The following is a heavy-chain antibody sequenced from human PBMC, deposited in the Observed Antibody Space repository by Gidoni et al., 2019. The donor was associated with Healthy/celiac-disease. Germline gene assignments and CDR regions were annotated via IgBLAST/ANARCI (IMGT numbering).Heavy chain of an antibody. D-gene: IGHD2-2*01. Sequence: EVQLVESGGGLVQPGGSLRLSCAASGFTFSSYWMSWVRQATGKGLEWVANIKQDGSEKYYVDSVKGRFTISRDNAKNSLYLQMNSLRAEDTAVYYCARGGTSPWFDPWGQGTLVTVSS. CDR1: GFTFSSYW. CDR3: ARGGTSPWFDP. CDR2: IKQDGSEK. J-gene: IGHJ5*02. V-gene: IGHV3-7*01.